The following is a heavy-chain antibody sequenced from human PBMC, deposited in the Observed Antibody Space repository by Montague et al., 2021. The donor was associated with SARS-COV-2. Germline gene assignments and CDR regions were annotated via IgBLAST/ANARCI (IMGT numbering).Heavy chain of an antibody. J-gene: IGHJ6*02. CDR1: GGSISSSTYY. Sequence: SETLSLTCNVSGGSISSSTYYWGWIRQPPGKGLEWIGNLYNGGTTYYSPSLKSRITISVDTSKNHFSLNMASLTAAGTAVYYCARTSNLRESSSGNYYYHAMDVWGQGTTVTVSS. CDR2: LYNGGTT. D-gene: IGHD1-7*01. CDR3: ARTSNLRESSSGNYYYHAMDV. V-gene: IGHV4-39*02.